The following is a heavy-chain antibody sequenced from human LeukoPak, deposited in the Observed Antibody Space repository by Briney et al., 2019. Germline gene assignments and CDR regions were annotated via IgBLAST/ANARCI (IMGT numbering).Heavy chain of an antibody. V-gene: IGHV4-31*03. CDR1: GGSISSGGYS. CDR2: IYYSGST. Sequence: PSQTLSLTCTVSGGSISSGGYSWSWIRQHPGKGLEWIGYIYYSGSTYYNPSLKSRVTISVDTSKNQFSLKLSSVTAADTAVYYCARDNPMPRYFDLWGRGTLVTVSS. J-gene: IGHJ2*01. CDR3: ARDNPMPRYFDL. D-gene: IGHD2-2*01.